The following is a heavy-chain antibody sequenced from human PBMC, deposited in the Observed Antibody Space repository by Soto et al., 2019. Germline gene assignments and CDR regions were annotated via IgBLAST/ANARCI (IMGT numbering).Heavy chain of an antibody. CDR3: ARAPYGSGSYSSDYFDY. J-gene: IGHJ4*02. V-gene: IGHV3-7*01. CDR2: IKQDGSEK. CDR1: GFTFSSYW. Sequence: GGSLRLSCAASGFTFSSYWMSWVRQAPGKELEKVANIKQDGSEKYYVDSVKGRFTISRDNAKNSLYLQMSSLRSEDTAVYYCARAPYGSGSYSSDYFDYCGQGTLVTVSS. D-gene: IGHD3-10*01.